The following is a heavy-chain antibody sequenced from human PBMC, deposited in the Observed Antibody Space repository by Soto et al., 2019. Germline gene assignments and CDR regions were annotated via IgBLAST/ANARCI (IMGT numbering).Heavy chain of an antibody. CDR2: IYHSGST. CDR1: GGSISSGGYS. J-gene: IGHJ4*02. Sequence: SENLSLTCAVSGGSISSGGYSWSWIRHPPGKGLEWIGYIYHSGSTYYNPSLKSRVTISVDRSKNQSSLKLSSVTAADTAVYYCSRGVPGYSYGYFDYWGQGTLVTVSS. V-gene: IGHV4-30-2*01. CDR3: SRGVPGYSYGYFDY. D-gene: IGHD5-18*01.